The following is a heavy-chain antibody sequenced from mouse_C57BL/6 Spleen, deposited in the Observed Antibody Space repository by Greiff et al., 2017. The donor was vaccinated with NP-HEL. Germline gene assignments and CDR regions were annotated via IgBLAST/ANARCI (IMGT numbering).Heavy chain of an antibody. CDR2: ISSGGSYT. CDR1: GFTFSSYG. J-gene: IGHJ3*01. Sequence: EVQLVESGGDLVKPGGSLKLSCAASGFTFSSYGMSWVRQTPDKRLEWVATISSGGSYTYYPDSVKGRFTISRDNAKNTLYLQMSSLKSEDTAMYYCARGGFPAWFAYWGQGTLVTVSA. CDR3: ARGGFPAWFAY. V-gene: IGHV5-6*01.